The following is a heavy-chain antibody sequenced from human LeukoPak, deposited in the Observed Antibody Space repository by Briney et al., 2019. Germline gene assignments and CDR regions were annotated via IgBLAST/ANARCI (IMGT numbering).Heavy chain of an antibody. J-gene: IGHJ4*02. V-gene: IGHV1-2*02. Sequence: ASVKVSCKASGYTFTGYYMHWVRQAPGQGLEWMGWINPNSGGTNYAQKFQGRVTMTRDASISTAYMELSRLRSDDTAVYYCATIPPDFYYDSSGYGDYWGQGTLVTVSS. D-gene: IGHD3-22*01. CDR2: INPNSGGT. CDR1: GYTFTGYY. CDR3: ATIPPDFYYDSSGYGDY.